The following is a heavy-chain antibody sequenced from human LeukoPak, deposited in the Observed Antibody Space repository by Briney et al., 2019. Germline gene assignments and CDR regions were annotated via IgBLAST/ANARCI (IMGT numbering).Heavy chain of an antibody. V-gene: IGHV3-23*01. CDR3: AKGSDYYGSGSYFLDY. CDR1: GFTFSSYA. Sequence: HPGGSLRLSCAASGFTFSSYAMSWVRQAPGKGLEWVSAISGSGGSTYYADSVKGRFTISRDNSKNTLYLQMNSLRAEDTAVYYCAKGSDYYGSGSYFLDYWGQGTLVTVSS. J-gene: IGHJ4*02. D-gene: IGHD3-10*01. CDR2: ISGSGGST.